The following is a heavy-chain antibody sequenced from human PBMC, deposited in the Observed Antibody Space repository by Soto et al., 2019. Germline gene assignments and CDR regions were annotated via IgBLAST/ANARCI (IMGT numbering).Heavy chain of an antibody. CDR3: AKDCRGLLRFMGAIQYYGMDV. CDR1: GFTFSSCA. V-gene: IGHV3-23*01. J-gene: IGHJ6*02. Sequence: EVQLLESGGGLVQPGGSLRLSCAASGFTFSSCAMSWVRQAPGKGLEWVSAISGSGGSTYYADSVKGRFTISRDNSKNTLYLQMNSLRAEDTAVYYCAKDCRGLLRFMGAIQYYGMDVWGQGTTVTVSS. D-gene: IGHD3-3*01. CDR2: ISGSGGST.